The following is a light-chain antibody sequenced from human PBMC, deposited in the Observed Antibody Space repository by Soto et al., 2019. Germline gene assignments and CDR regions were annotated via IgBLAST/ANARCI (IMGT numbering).Light chain of an antibody. CDR1: SSDVGYYNY. J-gene: IGLJ2*01. Sequence: QSALTQPRSVSGSPGQSVTISCTGTSSDVGYYNYVSWYQQHPGKAPKLMIYDVNKWPSGVPDRCSGSKSGNTASLTISGLQAEDEADYYCCSYAGSYTVVFGGGTKLTVL. CDR3: CSYAGSYTVV. V-gene: IGLV2-11*01. CDR2: DVN.